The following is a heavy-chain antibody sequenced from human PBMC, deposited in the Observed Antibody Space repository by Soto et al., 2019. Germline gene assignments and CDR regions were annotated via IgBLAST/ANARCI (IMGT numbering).Heavy chain of an antibody. Sequence: GSLRLSCAASGFTFSSYSMNWVRQAPGKGLEWVSYISSSSSTIYYADSVKGRFTISRDNAKNSLYLQMNSLRDEDTAVYYWARDQNRITIFGVAPRDAFDIWGQGTMVTVSS. J-gene: IGHJ3*02. CDR2: ISSSSSTI. CDR1: GFTFSSYS. V-gene: IGHV3-48*02. CDR3: ARDQNRITIFGVAPRDAFDI. D-gene: IGHD3-3*01.